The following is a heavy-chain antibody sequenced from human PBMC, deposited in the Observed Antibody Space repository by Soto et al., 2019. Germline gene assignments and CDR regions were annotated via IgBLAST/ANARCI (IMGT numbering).Heavy chain of an antibody. CDR1: GSTFTSYG. J-gene: IGHJ3*02. D-gene: IGHD3-22*01. Sequence: XSVKVSFRASGSTFTSYGINWVRPSPGQELECMGWISAYNGNTNYAQKLQGRVTMTTDTSTRTAYMELRSLRSDDTAVYYFARGRSGRSGFFSGDAFDISGQGTMVTVS. V-gene: IGHV1-18*01. CDR2: ISAYNGNT. CDR3: ARGRSGRSGFFSGDAFDI.